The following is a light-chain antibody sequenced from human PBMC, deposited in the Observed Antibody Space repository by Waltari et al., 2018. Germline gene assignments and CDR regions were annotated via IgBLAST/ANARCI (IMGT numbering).Light chain of an antibody. V-gene: IGKV1-5*03. J-gene: IGKJ2*01. CDR1: QSIRTW. CDR3: QQYNTYSTYT. Sequence: DIQMTQSPSILSASVGDRVTITCRASQSIRTWLAWYQQQPGKAPKLLLYSTSNLETGVPSRFSGSGSGTEVSLTISSLQPDDFATYYCQQYNTYSTYTFGQGTKLEIK. CDR2: STS.